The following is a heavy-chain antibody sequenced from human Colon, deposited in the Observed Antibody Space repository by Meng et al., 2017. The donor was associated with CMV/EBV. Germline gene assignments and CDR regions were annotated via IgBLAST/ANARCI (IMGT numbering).Heavy chain of an antibody. CDR2: ISPYNGDT. CDR3: ARELARGGY. Sequence: QVQLVQSGAGVKKPGASVKVSCKTSGYTFTNFGISWVRQAPGQGLEWMAYISPYNGDTNYAQRFQGRVALTTDTSTITVYMELGSLTSDDTAMYYCARELARGGYWGQGTLVTVSS. CDR1: GYTFTNFG. V-gene: IGHV1-18*01. J-gene: IGHJ4*02.